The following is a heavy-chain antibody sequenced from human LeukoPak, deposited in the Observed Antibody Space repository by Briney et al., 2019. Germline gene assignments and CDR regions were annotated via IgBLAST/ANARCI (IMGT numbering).Heavy chain of an antibody. Sequence: TGGSLRLSCAASGFTFSSYAMHWVRQAPGKGLEYVSAISSNGGSTYYANSVKGRFTISRDNSKNTLYLQMGSLRAEDMAVYYCARVSGGYDDYWGQGTLVTVSS. CDR3: ARVSGGYDDY. V-gene: IGHV3-64*01. CDR2: ISSNGGST. CDR1: GFTFSSYA. D-gene: IGHD5-12*01. J-gene: IGHJ4*02.